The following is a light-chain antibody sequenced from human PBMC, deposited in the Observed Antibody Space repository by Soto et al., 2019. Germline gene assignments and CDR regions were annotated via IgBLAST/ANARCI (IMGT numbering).Light chain of an antibody. J-gene: IGKJ2*01. CDR2: GAS. V-gene: IGKV3-15*01. CDR1: QSVSRN. CDR3: QQYNNWPHT. Sequence: ETVMTQSPATLSVSPGEGATLSCRASQSVSRNLAWYQQKPGQAPRLLIYGASARATGIPARFSGSGSGTEFTLTISRLQSEDFAVYYCQQYNNWPHTFGQGTSLEIK.